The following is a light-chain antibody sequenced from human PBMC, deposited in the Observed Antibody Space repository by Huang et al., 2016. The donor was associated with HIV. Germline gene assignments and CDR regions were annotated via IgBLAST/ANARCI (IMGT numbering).Light chain of an antibody. Sequence: ELVLTHSPDTLSLSPGARATLSCRASQFVATYLAWSQQKPGQAPRRLIYGASNRATGIPARFSGGGSGTDFTLTISSLEPEDFAVYYCQQRSNWPPITFGQGTRLDIK. J-gene: IGKJ5*01. CDR2: GAS. V-gene: IGKV3-11*01. CDR1: QFVATY. CDR3: QQRSNWPPIT.